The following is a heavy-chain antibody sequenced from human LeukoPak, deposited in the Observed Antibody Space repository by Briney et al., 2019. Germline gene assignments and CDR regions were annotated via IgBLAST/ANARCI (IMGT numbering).Heavy chain of an antibody. D-gene: IGHD4-17*01. Sequence: GGSLRLSCPASGFTFSSYAMHWVRQAPGKGLEWVAVISYDGSNKYYADSVKGRFTISRDNSKNTLYLQMNSLRAEDTAVYYCARASGTTVTYFDYWGQGTLVTVSS. CDR2: ISYDGSNK. V-gene: IGHV3-30*04. CDR1: GFTFSSYA. J-gene: IGHJ4*02. CDR3: ARASGTTVTYFDY.